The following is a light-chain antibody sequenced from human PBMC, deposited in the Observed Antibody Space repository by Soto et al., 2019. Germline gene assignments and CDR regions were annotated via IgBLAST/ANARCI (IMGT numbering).Light chain of an antibody. Sequence: EIVLTQSPATLSLSPGETATLSCRASQSVSSYLAWYQQKPGQAPRLLIYDASNRATGIPARFSGSGSGTDFTLTISSLEPEDFAVYYCLQYNKWPRTFGQGTKVDIK. V-gene: IGKV3-11*01. CDR3: LQYNKWPRT. CDR2: DAS. J-gene: IGKJ1*01. CDR1: QSVSSY.